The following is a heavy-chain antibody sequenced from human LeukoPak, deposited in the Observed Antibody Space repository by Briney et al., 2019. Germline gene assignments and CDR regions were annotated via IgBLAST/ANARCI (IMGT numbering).Heavy chain of an antibody. Sequence: GGSLRLSCAPSGFTFSSCAMHWVRQAPGKGLEWVAVISYDGSNKYYADSVKGRFTISRDNSKNTLYLQMNSLRAEDTAVYYCARDQSGYDYGMDVWGKGTTVTVSS. CDR1: GFTFSSCA. V-gene: IGHV3-30*04. D-gene: IGHD3-10*01. J-gene: IGHJ6*04. CDR3: ARDQSGYDYGMDV. CDR2: ISYDGSNK.